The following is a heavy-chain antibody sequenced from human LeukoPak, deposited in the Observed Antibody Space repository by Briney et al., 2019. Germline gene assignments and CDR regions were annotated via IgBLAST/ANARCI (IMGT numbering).Heavy chain of an antibody. CDR2: IHYSGST. V-gene: IGHV4-34*11. D-gene: IGHD4-11*01. J-gene: IGHJ4*02. CDR1: GGSFSGYY. Sequence: PSETLSLTCAVYGGSFSGYYWSWIRQPPGKGLEWIGYIHYSGSTNYNPSLKSRITISVDTSKNQFSLRLSSVTAADTAMYFCARVIGNYFPDYWGQGTLVTVSS. CDR3: ARVIGNYFPDY.